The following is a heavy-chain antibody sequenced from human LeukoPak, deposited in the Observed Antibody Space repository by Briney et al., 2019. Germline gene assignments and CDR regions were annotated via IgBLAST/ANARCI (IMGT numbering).Heavy chain of an antibody. CDR3: ARDPSIVVVILNYYFDY. CDR2: IRYDGSNK. CDR1: GFTFSSYG. Sequence: GGSLRLSCAASGFTFSSYGIHWVRQAPGKGLEWVAFIRYDGSNKYYADSVKGRFTISRDNSKNTLYLQMNSLRAEDTAVYYCARDPSIVVVILNYYFDYWGQGTLVTVSS. J-gene: IGHJ4*02. V-gene: IGHV3-30*02. D-gene: IGHD3-22*01.